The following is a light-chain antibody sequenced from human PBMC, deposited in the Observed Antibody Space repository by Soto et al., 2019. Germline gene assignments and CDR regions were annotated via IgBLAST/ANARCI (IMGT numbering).Light chain of an antibody. Sequence: QSALTQPASVSGSPGQSITISCTGTSSDVGGYDHVSWYQQHPGKAPKLIIYDVTVRPSGISRRFSGSKSGTSASLAITGLQAEDEADYYCQSYDSSLSGVVFGGGTKVTVL. CDR2: DVT. J-gene: IGLJ2*01. V-gene: IGLV2-14*03. CDR3: QSYDSSLSGVV. CDR1: SSDVGGYDH.